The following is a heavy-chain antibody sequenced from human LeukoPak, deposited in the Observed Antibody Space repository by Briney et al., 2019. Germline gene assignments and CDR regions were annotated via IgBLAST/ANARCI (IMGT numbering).Heavy chain of an antibody. CDR3: AKMGRFVTLNRNDY. J-gene: IGHJ4*02. V-gene: IGHV3-9*01. D-gene: IGHD2/OR15-2a*01. CDR1: GFTFYDYA. CDR2: ISWNSGSI. Sequence: GGSLRLSCAASGFTFYDYAGNWVRQAPGKGLEGGSGISWNSGSIGYADSVKGRFTISRDNAKNSLYLQMNGLRAEDTAVYYCAKMGRFVTLNRNDYWGQGTLVTVSS.